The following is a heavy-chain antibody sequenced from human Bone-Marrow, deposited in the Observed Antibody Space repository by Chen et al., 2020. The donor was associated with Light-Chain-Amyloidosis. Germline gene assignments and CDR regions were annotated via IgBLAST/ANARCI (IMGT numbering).Heavy chain of an antibody. D-gene: IGHD1-26*01. CDR1: GFAFSSYG. J-gene: IGHJ4*02. CDR2: IRYDGSNK. Sequence: QVQLVESGGGGVQPGGSRGLSCAAAGFAFSSYGMHWVRQAPVKGLEWGAFIRYDGSNKYYEDSVKGRFTISRDNSKNTLYLQMNSLRAEDTAVYYCAKGGSGLVGYWGQGTLVTVSS. CDR3: AKGGSGLVGY. V-gene: IGHV3-30*02.